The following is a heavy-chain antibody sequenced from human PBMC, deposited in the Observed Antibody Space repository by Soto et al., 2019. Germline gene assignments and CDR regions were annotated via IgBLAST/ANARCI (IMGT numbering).Heavy chain of an antibody. CDR3: ARDDSSGYSVDY. Sequence: SETLSLTCAVYGGSFSGYYWSWIRQPPGKGLEWIGEINHSGSTNHNPSLKSRVTISVDTSKNQFSLKLSSVTAADTAVYYCARDDSSGYSVDYWGQGTLVTAPQ. J-gene: IGHJ4*02. V-gene: IGHV4-34*01. CDR2: INHSGST. D-gene: IGHD3-22*01. CDR1: GGSFSGYY.